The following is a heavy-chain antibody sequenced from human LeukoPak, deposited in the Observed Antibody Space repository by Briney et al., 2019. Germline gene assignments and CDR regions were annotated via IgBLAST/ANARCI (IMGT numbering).Heavy chain of an antibody. CDR1: GYTFTSYD. CDR2: MNPNSANT. Sequence: ASVKVSCKASGYTFTSYDINWVRQATGQGLEWMGWMNPNSANTGYAQKSQGRVTMTRDTSISTAYMELSSLRSEDTAVYYCARGKEVSWVGEKAVQHWGQGTLVTVSS. V-gene: IGHV1-8*01. J-gene: IGHJ1*01. D-gene: IGHD3-10*01. CDR3: ARGKEVSWVGEKAVQH.